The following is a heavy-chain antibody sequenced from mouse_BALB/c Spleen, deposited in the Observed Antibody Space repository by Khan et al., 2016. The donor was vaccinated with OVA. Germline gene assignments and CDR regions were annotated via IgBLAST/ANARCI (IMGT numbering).Heavy chain of an antibody. J-gene: IGHJ3*01. CDR3: ARHRFTSAAAWFAY. CDR1: GFTFSSYG. CDR2: INNDGSYT. Sequence: EVQLVESGGDLVKPGGSLKLSCEASGFTFSSYGMSWVRQTPDKRLEWVATINNDGSYTYYPDSVKGRLTISRDNAKNTLYMEMSSLKSEDTAMFYCARHRFTSAAAWFAYWGQGTLVTVSA. D-gene: IGHD1-2*01. V-gene: IGHV5-6*01.